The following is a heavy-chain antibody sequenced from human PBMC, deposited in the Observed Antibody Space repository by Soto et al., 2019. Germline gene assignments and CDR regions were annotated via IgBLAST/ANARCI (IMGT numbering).Heavy chain of an antibody. CDR1: GFTFSSYD. J-gene: IGHJ4*02. V-gene: IGHV3-13*01. D-gene: IGHD3-10*01. Sequence: GGSLRLSCAASGFTFSSYDMHWVRQATGKGLEWVSAIGTVGDTYYPGSVKGRFTISRENAKNSLYHQTNSLSAEDRAVYYYEVARSGSYYYYFDYWGQGTLVTVSS. CDR3: EVARSGSYYYYFDY. CDR2: IGTVGDT.